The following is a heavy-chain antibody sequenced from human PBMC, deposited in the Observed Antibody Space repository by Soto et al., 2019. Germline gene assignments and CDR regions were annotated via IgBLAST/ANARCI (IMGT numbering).Heavy chain of an antibody. CDR2: MNPNSGST. Sequence: ASVKVSCKASGYTFTSYDINWVRQATGQGLEWMGWMNPNSGSTGYAQKFQGRVTMTRNTSISTAYMELSSLRSEDTAVYYCARGSTEGSGSYYNGDYYYYYMDVWGKGTTVTVSS. V-gene: IGHV1-8*01. CDR1: GYTFTSYD. D-gene: IGHD3-10*01. CDR3: ARGSTEGSGSYYNGDYYYYYMDV. J-gene: IGHJ6*03.